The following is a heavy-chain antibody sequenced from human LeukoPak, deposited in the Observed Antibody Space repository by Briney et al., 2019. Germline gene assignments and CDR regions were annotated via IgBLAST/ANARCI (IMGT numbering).Heavy chain of an antibody. D-gene: IGHD3-3*01. CDR2: IYHSGST. J-gene: IGHJ6*03. V-gene: IGHV4-30-2*01. CDR1: GGSTSSGGYC. Sequence: SQTLSLTCTVSGGSTSSGGYCWSWIRQPPGKGLEWIGYIYHSGSTYYNPSLKSRVTISVDTSKNQFSLKLSSVTAADTAVYYCARGSGPLDVLRFLESSEKHYYYYYMDVWGKGTTVTVSS. CDR3: ARGSGPLDVLRFLESSEKHYYYYYMDV.